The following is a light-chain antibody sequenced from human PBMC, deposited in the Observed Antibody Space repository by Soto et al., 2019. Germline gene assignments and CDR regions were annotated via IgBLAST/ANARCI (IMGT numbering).Light chain of an antibody. V-gene: IGLV2-8*01. CDR3: SSYAGSNNLV. J-gene: IGLJ3*02. Sequence: QSALTQPPSASGSPGQPVTLSCTGTSSDVGAYNYVSWYQQHPGKAPKLVIYEVSKRPSGVPDRFSGSQSGNTASLTVSGLQAEDEADYYCSSYAGSNNLVFGGGTQLTVL. CDR2: EVS. CDR1: SSDVGAYNY.